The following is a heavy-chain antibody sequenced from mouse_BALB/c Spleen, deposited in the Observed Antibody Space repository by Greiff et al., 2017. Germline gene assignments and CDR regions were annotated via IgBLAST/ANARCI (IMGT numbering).Heavy chain of an antibody. Sequence: EVQVVESGGGLVQPGGSLKLSCAASGFTFSSYGMSWVRQTPDKRLELVATINSNGGSTYYPDSVKGRFTISRDNAKNTLYLQMSSLKSEDTAMYYCARGGNYYAMDYWGQGTSVTVSS. CDR2: INSNGGST. CDR3: ARGGNYYAMDY. J-gene: IGHJ4*01. V-gene: IGHV5-6-3*01. CDR1: GFTFSSYG. D-gene: IGHD2-1*01.